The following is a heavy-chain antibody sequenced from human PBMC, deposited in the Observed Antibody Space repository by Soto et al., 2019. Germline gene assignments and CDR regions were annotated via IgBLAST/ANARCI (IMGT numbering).Heavy chain of an antibody. Sequence: SETLSLTCTVSGGSISSYYWSWIRQPPGKGLEWIGYIYYSGSTNYNPSLKSRVTISVDTSKNKFSLKLSSVTAADTAVYYCARRYAPGFDYGGQETLVTVSS. D-gene: IGHD5-12*01. CDR1: GGSISSYY. CDR2: IYYSGST. J-gene: IGHJ4*02. V-gene: IGHV4-59*08. CDR3: ARRYAPGFDY.